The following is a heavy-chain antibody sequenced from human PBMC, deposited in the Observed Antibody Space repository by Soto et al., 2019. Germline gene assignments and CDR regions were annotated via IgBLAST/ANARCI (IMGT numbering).Heavy chain of an antibody. J-gene: IGHJ4*02. CDR2: IWYDGGNK. Sequence: QVQLVESGGGVVQPGRSLRLSCAASGFTFSNYGMHWVRQAPGKGLEWVAFIWYDGGNKYYAESVKGRFTISRDNSKNTLYLQMNSLRAEDTAVYYCTRWNGYADLWGQGTLVTVSS. CDR3: TRWNGYADL. CDR1: GFTFSNYG. D-gene: IGHD1-1*01. V-gene: IGHV3-33*01.